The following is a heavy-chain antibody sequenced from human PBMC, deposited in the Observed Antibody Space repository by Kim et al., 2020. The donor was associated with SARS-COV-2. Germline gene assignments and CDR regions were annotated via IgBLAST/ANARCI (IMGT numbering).Heavy chain of an antibody. V-gene: IGHV4-39*07. CDR3: ARVGDTEDWFDP. CDR1: GGSISSSSYY. J-gene: IGHJ5*02. CDR2: IYYSGST. Sequence: SETLSLTCTVSGGSISSSSYYWGWIRQPPGKGLEWIGSIYYSGSTYYNPSLKSRVTISVDTSKNQFSLKLSSVTAADTAVYYCARVGDTEDWFDPWGQGTLVTVSS. D-gene: IGHD2-21*02.